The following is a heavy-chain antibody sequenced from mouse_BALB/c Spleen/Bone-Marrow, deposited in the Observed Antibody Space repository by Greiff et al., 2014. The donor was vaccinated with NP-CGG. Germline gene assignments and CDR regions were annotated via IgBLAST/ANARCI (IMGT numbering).Heavy chain of an antibody. CDR2: FYPGGGSI. J-gene: IGHJ1*01. CDR1: GYTFTEYI. CDR3: ARHESYGNYLYFDV. V-gene: IGHV1-62-2*01. D-gene: IGHD2-10*02. Sequence: VQRVESGAGLVKPGASVKLSCKASGYTFTEYIIHWVKQRSGQGLEWIGWFYPGGGSIKYNEKFKDKATLTADKSSSTVYMELSRLTSEDSAVYFCARHESYGNYLYFDVWGAGTTVTVSS.